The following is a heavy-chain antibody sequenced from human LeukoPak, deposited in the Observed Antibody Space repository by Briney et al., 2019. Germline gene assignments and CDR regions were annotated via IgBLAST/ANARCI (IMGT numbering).Heavy chain of an antibody. J-gene: IGHJ4*02. V-gene: IGHV1-18*01. CDR2: ISAYNGNT. Sequence: GASVKVSCKASGYTFTSYGISWVRQAPGQGLEWMGWISAYNGNTNYAQKLQGRVTMTTDTSTSTAYMELRSLRSDDTAVYYCARTPRQWLVVQFSWGYFDYWGQGTLVTVSS. CDR1: GYTFTSYG. CDR3: ARTPRQWLVVQFSWGYFDY. D-gene: IGHD6-19*01.